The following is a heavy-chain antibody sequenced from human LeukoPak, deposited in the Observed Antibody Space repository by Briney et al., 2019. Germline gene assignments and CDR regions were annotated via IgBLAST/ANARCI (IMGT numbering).Heavy chain of an antibody. CDR1: GGSISSYY. CDR3: ARAPPGDSHDY. V-gene: IGHV4-59*12. D-gene: IGHD5-18*01. CDR2: IYYSGST. J-gene: IGHJ4*02. Sequence: SETLSLTCTVSGGSISSYYWSWIRQPPGKGLEWIGYIYYSGSTNYNPSLKSRVTISVDTSKNQFSLRLYSVTAADTAVYYCARAPPGDSHDYWGQGTLVTVSS.